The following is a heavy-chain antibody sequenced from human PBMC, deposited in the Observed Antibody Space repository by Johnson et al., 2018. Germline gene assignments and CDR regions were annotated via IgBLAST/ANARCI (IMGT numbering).Heavy chain of an antibody. CDR2: IWSDGNNK. D-gene: IGHD6-13*01. V-gene: IGHV3-33*01. CDR3: AREESGSSSWKEAFDI. CDR1: GFTFSSYG. J-gene: IGHJ3*02. Sequence: LVESGGGVVQPGRSLRLSCAASGFTFSSYGMHWVRQAPGKGLEWVAIIWSDGNNKYYADSVKGRFTISRDISKNTLYLQMNSLRAEDTGVYFCAREESGSSSWKEAFDIWGQGTMVTVSS.